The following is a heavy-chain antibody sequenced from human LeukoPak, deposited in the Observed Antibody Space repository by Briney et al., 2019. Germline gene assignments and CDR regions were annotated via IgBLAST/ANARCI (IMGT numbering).Heavy chain of an antibody. V-gene: IGHV3-53*01. D-gene: IGHD4-11*01. CDR1: GFTVSSNY. J-gene: IGHJ4*02. CDR2: IYSGGST. CDR3: AKAVSYSNYVFVY. Sequence: GGSLRLSCAASGFTVSSNYMSWVRQAPGKGLEWVSVIYSGGSTYYADSVKGRFTISRDNSKNTLYLQMNSLRAEDTAVYYCAKAVSYSNYVFVYWGQGTLVTVSS.